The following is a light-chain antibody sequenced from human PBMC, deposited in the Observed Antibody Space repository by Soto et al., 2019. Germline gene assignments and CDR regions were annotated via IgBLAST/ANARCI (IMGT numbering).Light chain of an antibody. J-gene: IGKJ1*01. CDR1: QSLLYYRNNKNY. V-gene: IGKV4-1*01. Sequence: DIVMTQSPDSLALSLGERATINCKSSQSLLYYRNNKNYFAWYQQKPGQPPKLLIYWASTRESGVPDRFSGSGSGTDFTLTITTLQAEDVEVYFCQQYYSTPWTFGQGTKVEIK. CDR2: WAS. CDR3: QQYYSTPWT.